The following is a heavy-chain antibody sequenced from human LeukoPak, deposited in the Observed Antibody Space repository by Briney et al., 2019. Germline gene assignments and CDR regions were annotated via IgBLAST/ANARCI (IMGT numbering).Heavy chain of an antibody. CDR2: ISGGDVST. CDR3: ARPLAAGGSLLTY. J-gene: IGHJ4*02. Sequence: GGSLRLSCAASGFTFNTYAMSWVRQAPGKGLEWVSSISGGDVSTSYADSVKGRFTISRDNSKNTLYLEMDSLRAEDTAMYYCARPLAAGGSLLTYWGQGTLVTVSS. V-gene: IGHV3-23*01. CDR1: GFTFNTYA. D-gene: IGHD6-13*01.